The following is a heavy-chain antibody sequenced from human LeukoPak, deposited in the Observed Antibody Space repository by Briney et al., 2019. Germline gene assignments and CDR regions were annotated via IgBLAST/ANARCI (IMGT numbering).Heavy chain of an antibody. V-gene: IGHV3-48*03. CDR2: ISSSGSTI. J-gene: IGHJ4*02. CDR3: ARGGAFSRPDYYFHY. CDR1: GFTFSSYE. D-gene: IGHD3-3*02. Sequence: PGGSLRLSCAASGFTFSSYEMNWVRQAPGKGLEWVSYISSSGSTIYYADSVKGRFTISRDNAKNSLYLQMNSLRAEDTAVHYCARGGAFSRPDYYFHYWGQGTLVTVSS.